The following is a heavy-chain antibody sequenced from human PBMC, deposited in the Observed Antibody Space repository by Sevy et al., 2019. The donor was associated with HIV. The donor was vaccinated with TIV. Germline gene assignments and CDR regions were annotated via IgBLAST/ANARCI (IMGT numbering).Heavy chain of an antibody. J-gene: IGHJ5*02. CDR2: INSAGT. CDR1: RSTFSDDY. CDR3: ATSANLDTSWFDP. V-gene: IGHV1-2*02. Sequence: ASVKVSCKTSRSTFSDDYIHWVRQAPGERLEWMGWINSAGTNYAETFQGRVTMTRDASITTAYMELNSLRSDDTATYYCATSANLDTSWFDPWGQGVVVTVSS. D-gene: IGHD1-1*01.